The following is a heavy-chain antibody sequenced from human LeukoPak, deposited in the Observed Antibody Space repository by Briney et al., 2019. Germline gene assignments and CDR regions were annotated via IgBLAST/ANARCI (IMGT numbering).Heavy chain of an antibody. J-gene: IGHJ5*02. Sequence: PSETLSLTCTVPGGSISDSSYSWTWIRQTPGKGLEWFGSIHHTGTPFSNPSLKSRVTISVDTSKNQFSLKLSSVTAADTAVYYCARTHPDIVVVPYWFDPWGQGTLVTVSS. V-gene: IGHV4-30-2*03. CDR2: IHHTGTP. D-gene: IGHD2-2*01. CDR1: GGSISDSSYS. CDR3: ARTHPDIVVVPYWFDP.